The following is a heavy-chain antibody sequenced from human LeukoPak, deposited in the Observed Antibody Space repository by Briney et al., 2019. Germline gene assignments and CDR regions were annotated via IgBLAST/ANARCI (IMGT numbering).Heavy chain of an antibody. CDR1: GFTFSSDG. V-gene: IGHV3-30*18. J-gene: IGHJ4*02. D-gene: IGHD6-13*01. Sequence: GGSLRLSCAASGFTFSSDGMHWVRQAPGKGLEWVAVISYDGSSKYYADSVRGRFTISRDNSKNTLYLQMNSLRGEDTAVYYCAKDRSSTWSLDFWGQGTLVIVSS. CDR3: AKDRSSTWSLDF. CDR2: ISYDGSSK.